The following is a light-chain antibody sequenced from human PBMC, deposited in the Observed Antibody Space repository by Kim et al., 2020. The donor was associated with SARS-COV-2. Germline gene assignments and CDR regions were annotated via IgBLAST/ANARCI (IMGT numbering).Light chain of an antibody. CDR2: DVS. Sequence: PGQSITISCTGTSSDIASYTYVSWYQQHPGKAPKLMIYDVSNRPSGVSNRFSGSKSGNTASLTISGLQTEDEADYFCSSYTSSNNVFGTGTKVTVL. CDR3: SSYTSSNNV. V-gene: IGLV2-14*03. J-gene: IGLJ1*01. CDR1: SSDIASYTY.